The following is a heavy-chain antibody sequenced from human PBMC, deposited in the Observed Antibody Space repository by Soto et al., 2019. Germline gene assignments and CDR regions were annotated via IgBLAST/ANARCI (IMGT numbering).Heavy chain of an antibody. CDR2: IYYTGST. D-gene: IGHD6-13*01. V-gene: IGHV4-59*01. CDR3: AKYRRTEAEGFTLDY. J-gene: IGHJ4*02. Sequence: PSETLSLTCTVSGDSINNYYWSWIRQPPGKRLEWIGYIYYTGSTTYNPSLESRVTMSVDTSKNQFSLKLNSVNAADTAVYYCAKYRRTEAEGFTLDYWGRGTLLTVSS. CDR1: GDSINNYY.